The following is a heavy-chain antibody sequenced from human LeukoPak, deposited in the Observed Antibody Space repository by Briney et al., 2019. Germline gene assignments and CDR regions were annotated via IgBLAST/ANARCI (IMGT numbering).Heavy chain of an antibody. CDR2: IYSGGST. CDR1: GFTVSSNY. CDR3: AKDAFSSGWELFDY. D-gene: IGHD6-19*01. Sequence: GGSLRLSCAASGFTVSSNYMSWVRQAPGKGLEWVSVIYSGGSTYYADYVKGRFTISRDNSKNTLYLQMNSLRAEDTAVYSCAKDAFSSGWELFDYWGQGTLVTVSS. J-gene: IGHJ4*02. V-gene: IGHV3-66*01.